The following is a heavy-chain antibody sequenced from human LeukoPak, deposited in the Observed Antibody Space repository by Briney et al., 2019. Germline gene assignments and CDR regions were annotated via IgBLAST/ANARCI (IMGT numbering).Heavy chain of an antibody. CDR2: INHSGST. CDR1: GGSISSSNW. CDR3: AAWVAGTIDY. V-gene: IGHV4-4*02. D-gene: IGHD6-19*01. Sequence: SETLSLTCAVSGGSISSSNWWSWVRQPPGKGLEWIGEINHSGSTNYDPSLKSRVTISVDTSKNQFSLKLSSVTAADTAVYYCAAWVAGTIDYWGQGTLVTVSS. J-gene: IGHJ4*02.